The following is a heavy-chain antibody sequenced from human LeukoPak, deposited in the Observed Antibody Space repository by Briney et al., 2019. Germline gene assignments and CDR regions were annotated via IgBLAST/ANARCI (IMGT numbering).Heavy chain of an antibody. V-gene: IGHV1-18*01. CDR1: GYTFTSYG. Sequence: ASVKVSYKASGYTFTSYGISWVRQAPGQGLEWMGWISAYNGNTNYAQKLQGRVTMTTDTSTSTAYMELRSLRSDDTAVYYCARAPRTYCYDSSGYYFWGQGTLVTVSS. D-gene: IGHD3-22*01. J-gene: IGHJ4*02. CDR3: ARAPRTYCYDSSGYYF. CDR2: ISAYNGNT.